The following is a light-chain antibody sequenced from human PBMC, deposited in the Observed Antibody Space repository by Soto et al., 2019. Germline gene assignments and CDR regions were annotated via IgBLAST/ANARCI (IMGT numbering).Light chain of an antibody. CDR3: AAVATSLGTVI. CDR2: SDN. CDR1: SSNIGGIND. J-gene: IGLJ2*01. V-gene: IGLV1-47*02. Sequence: QSVLTQPPSAAGTPGQKVFSSCSGSSSNIGGINDAYWYQHLPGAAPKLLIRSDNLRRAGVPERRAGSKFGTVVALAISGLRFAGGVAYPSAAVATSLGTVIFGGG.